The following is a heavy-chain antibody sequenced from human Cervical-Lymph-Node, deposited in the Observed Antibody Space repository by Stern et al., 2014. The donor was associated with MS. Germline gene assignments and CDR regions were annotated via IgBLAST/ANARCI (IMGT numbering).Heavy chain of an antibody. CDR3: ASPKKPYCGGDCYFDY. CDR2: LIPTFGPA. Sequence: VQLEESGAEVKKPGSSVKVSCKASGGTFSSYAISWVRQAPGQGLEWMGGLIPTFGPANYAQKFQGRVTITADESTSTAYMELSSLRSEDTAVYYCASPKKPYCGGDCYFDYWGQGTLVTVSS. D-gene: IGHD2-21*02. CDR1: GGTFSSYA. J-gene: IGHJ4*02. V-gene: IGHV1-69*01.